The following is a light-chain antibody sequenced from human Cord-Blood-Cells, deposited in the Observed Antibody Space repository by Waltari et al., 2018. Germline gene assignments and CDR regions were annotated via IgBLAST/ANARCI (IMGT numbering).Light chain of an antibody. CDR2: GKN. J-gene: IGLJ1*01. V-gene: IGLV3-19*01. CDR1: SLDSHS. CDR3: NSRDSSGNHLYV. Sequence: SSQVTQVPTLSVPLRQTVRLTSHGVSLDSHSENWFQQKPGQAPELVLYGKNNRPSGIPDRFSGSSSGNTASLTITGAQAEDEADYYCNSRDSSGNHLYVFGTGTKVTVL.